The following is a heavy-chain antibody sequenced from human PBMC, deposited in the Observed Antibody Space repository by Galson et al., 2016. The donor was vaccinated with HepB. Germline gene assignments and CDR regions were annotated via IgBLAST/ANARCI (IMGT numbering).Heavy chain of an antibody. CDR2: IWYDGSNK. D-gene: IGHD2-21*02. V-gene: IGHV3-33*01. CDR1: GSTFSSYG. J-gene: IGHJ4*02. Sequence: SLRLSCAASGSTFSSYGMHWVRQAPGKGLEWVAVIWYDGSNKYYADSVKGRFTISRDNSNNTLYLQMNSLRAEDPAVYYGTRTFCGGDCYSQIGYWGQGTLVTVSS. CDR3: TRTFCGGDCYSQIGY.